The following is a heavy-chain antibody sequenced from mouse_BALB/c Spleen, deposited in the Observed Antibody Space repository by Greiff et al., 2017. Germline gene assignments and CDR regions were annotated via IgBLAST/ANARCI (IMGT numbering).Heavy chain of an antibody. Sequence: EVKLVEPGGGLVKPGGSLKLSCAASGFTFSNYYMYWVRQTPEQGLEWVATISDCGSYTYYPDSVKGRSTISRDNAKNNLYLQMSSLKSEDTALYYSARGQGVGYLDYWGQGTTLTASS. V-gene: IGHV5-4*02. J-gene: IGHJ2*01. CDR3: ARGQGVGYLDY. D-gene: IGHD1-1*01. CDR1: GFTFSNYY. CDR2: ISDCGSYT.